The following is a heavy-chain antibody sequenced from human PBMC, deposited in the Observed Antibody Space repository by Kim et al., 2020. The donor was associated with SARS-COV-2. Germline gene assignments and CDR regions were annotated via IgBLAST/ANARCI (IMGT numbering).Heavy chain of an antibody. V-gene: IGHV3-21*01. CDR2: ISSSSSYI. J-gene: IGHJ5*02. CDR1: GFTFSSYS. CDR3: ARHGVRLLWFGELNWFDP. D-gene: IGHD3-10*01. Sequence: GGSLRLSCAASGFTFSSYSMNWVRQAPGKGLEWVSSISSSSSYIYYADSVKVRFTISRDNAKNSLYLQMNSLRAEDTAVYYCARHGVRLLWFGELNWFDPWGQGTLVTVSS.